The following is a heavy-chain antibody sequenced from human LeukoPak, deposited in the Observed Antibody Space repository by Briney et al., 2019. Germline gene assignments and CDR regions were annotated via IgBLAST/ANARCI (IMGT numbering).Heavy chain of an antibody. CDR1: GFTFSNAG. J-gene: IGHJ4*02. CDR3: TTLPRPSVAVTGY. CDR2: IISKTDGGTT. D-gene: IGHD6-19*01. V-gene: IGHV3-15*01. Sequence: KPGGSLRLSCAAPGFTFSNAGMSWVRQAPGKGRDWVGRIISKTDGGTTEYAAPVKGRFTISRDDSKNTLYLQMNSLKTEDTAVYYCTTLPRPSVAVTGYWGQGTLVTVSS.